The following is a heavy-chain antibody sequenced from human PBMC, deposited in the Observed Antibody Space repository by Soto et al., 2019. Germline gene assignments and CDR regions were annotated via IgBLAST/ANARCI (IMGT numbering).Heavy chain of an antibody. D-gene: IGHD4-17*01. CDR3: ARGSSGGHYGDYVDYYYYGMDV. J-gene: IGHJ6*02. Sequence: LEWIGYIYYSGSTYYNPSLKSRVTISVDASKNQFSLKLSSVTAADTAVYYCARGSSGGHYGDYVDYYYYGMDVWGQGTTVTVSS. V-gene: IGHV4-31*02. CDR2: IYYSGST.